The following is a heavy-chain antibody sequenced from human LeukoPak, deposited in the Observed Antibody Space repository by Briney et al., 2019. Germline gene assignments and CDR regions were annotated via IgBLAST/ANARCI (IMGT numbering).Heavy chain of an antibody. D-gene: IGHD3-16*01. CDR3: ARGTPTSQTSGFAFDF. J-gene: IGHJ3*01. CDR2: ITGSGGGT. Sequence: GGSLRLSCAASGFTFSSYAMSWVRQAPGKGLEWVSTITGSGGGTYYADSVKGRFSISRDNSKNTLYLQMDSPGIEDTAVYYCARGTPTSQTSGFAFDFWGQGTMLTVSS. V-gene: IGHV3-23*01. CDR1: GFTFSSYA.